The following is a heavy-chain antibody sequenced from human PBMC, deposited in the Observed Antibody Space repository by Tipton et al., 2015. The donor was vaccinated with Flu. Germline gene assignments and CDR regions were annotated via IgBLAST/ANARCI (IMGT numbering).Heavy chain of an antibody. Sequence: TLSLTCTVSGGSISSYYWSWIRQPPGKGLEWIGYIYYSGSTNYNPSLKSRVTISVDTSKNQFSLKLSSVTAADTAVYYCARGSGGWPYYYYYYYMDVWGKGTTVTVSS. CDR3: ARGSGGWPYYYYYYYMDV. CDR2: IYYSGST. D-gene: IGHD6-19*01. J-gene: IGHJ6*03. V-gene: IGHV4-59*12. CDR1: GGSISSYY.